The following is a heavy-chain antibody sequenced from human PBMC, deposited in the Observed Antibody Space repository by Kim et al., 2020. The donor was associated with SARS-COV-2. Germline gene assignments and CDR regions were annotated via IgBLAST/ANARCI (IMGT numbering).Heavy chain of an antibody. CDR2: INHSGST. CDR3: ARGKSPSGYYPPRYYFDY. D-gene: IGHD3-22*01. V-gene: IGHV4-34*01. J-gene: IGHJ4*02. Sequence: SETLSLTCAVYGGSFSGYYWSWIRQPPGKGLEWIGEINHSGSTNYNPSLKSRVTISVDTSKNQFSLKLSSVTAADTAVYYCARGKSPSGYYPPRYYFDYWGQGTLVTVSS. CDR1: GGSFSGYY.